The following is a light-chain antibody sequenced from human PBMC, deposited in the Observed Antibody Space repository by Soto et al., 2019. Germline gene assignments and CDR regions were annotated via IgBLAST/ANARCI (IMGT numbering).Light chain of an antibody. CDR3: QQYGDSPLT. V-gene: IGKV3-20*01. CDR2: GAS. J-gene: IGKJ4*01. Sequence: ENVLTQSPGTLSLSPGERATLSCGASQTVSGSYVAWYQQKPGQTPRLLIYGASSRATGIPDRFSGSGSGTDFTLTISRLEPEDFAVYHCQQYGDSPLTFGGGTKVDIK. CDR1: QTVSGSY.